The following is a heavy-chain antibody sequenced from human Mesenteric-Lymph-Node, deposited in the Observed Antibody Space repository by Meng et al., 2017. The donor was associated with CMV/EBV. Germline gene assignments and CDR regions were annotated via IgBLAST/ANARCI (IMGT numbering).Heavy chain of an antibody. Sequence: VSGGSISSSNWWSWVRQSPGKGLEWIGEIYHSGSTNYNPSLKSRVTISVDKSKNQFSLKLSSVTAADTAVYYCARGNTMVRGVFDYWGQGTLVTVSS. CDR2: IYHSGST. CDR1: GGSISSSNW. D-gene: IGHD3-10*01. V-gene: IGHV4-4*02. CDR3: ARGNTMVRGVFDY. J-gene: IGHJ4*02.